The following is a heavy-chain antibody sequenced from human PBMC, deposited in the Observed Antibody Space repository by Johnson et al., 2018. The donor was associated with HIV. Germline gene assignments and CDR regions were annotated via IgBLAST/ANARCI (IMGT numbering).Heavy chain of an antibody. J-gene: IGHJ3*02. CDR3: AKDLRVYTCDAFDI. Sequence: QVQLVESGGGVVQPGRSLRLSCAASGFTFSSYAMHWVRQAPGKGLEWVAVISYDGSTTSYADSVKGRFTISRDNAKSTLYLQMNSLRAEDTAVYYCAKDLRVYTCDAFDIWGQGTMVTVSS. V-gene: IGHV3-30*04. D-gene: IGHD5/OR15-5a*01. CDR2: ISYDGSTT. CDR1: GFTFSSYA.